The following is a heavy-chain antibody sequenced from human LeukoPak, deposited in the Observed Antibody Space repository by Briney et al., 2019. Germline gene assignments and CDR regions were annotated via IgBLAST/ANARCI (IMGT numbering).Heavy chain of an antibody. CDR3: GRGGNGIDI. D-gene: IGHD2-8*01. J-gene: IGHJ3*02. Sequence: GGSLRLSCAASGFTFSHYLMHWVRQAPGKGLVWVSRINSDESNTNSYADSVKGRFIISRDNAKNTLYLQLNSLRAEDTAVYFCGRGGNGIDIWGQGTTVIVSS. V-gene: IGHV3-74*01. CDR2: INSDESNT. CDR1: GFTFSHYL.